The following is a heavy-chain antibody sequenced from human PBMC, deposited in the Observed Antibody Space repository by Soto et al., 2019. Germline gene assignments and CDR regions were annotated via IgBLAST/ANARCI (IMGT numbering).Heavy chain of an antibody. CDR2: INPNNGDT. V-gene: IGHV1-2*06. J-gene: IGHJ4*02. CDR1: GYFFTSHY. D-gene: IGHD3-10*01. CDR3: AREVTYGGGSFSLGL. Sequence: ASVKVSCKTSGYFFTSHYIHWVRLAPGRGLEWMGRINPNNGDTNSPQKFQGRVTMTSDTSISTAYMEMSGLRSDDTALYYCAREVTYGGGSFSLGLWGQGTLGTVS.